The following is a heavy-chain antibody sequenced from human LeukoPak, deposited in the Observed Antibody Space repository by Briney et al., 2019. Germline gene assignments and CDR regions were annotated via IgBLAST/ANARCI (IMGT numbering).Heavy chain of an antibody. CDR3: ARVLVYCSGGSCYPTLNWFDP. Sequence: SETLSLTCTVSGGSIISSTYYWGWIRQPPGKGLEWIGYIYYSGSTNYNPSLKSRVTISVDTSKNQFSLKLSSVAAADTAVYYCARVLVYCSGGSCYPTLNWFDPWGQGTLVTVSS. CDR2: IYYSGST. CDR1: GGSIISSTYY. D-gene: IGHD2-15*01. J-gene: IGHJ5*02. V-gene: IGHV4-61*05.